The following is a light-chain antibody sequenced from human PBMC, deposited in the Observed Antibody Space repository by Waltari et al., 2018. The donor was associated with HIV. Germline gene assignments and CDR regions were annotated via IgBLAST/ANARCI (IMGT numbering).Light chain of an antibody. V-gene: IGKV1-5*03. CDR3: QQYQSFLFT. CDR1: QSVGTW. Sequence: DTQMTQSPSTLSASVGDRVTITCRASQSVGTWLAWYQQKAGKAPKLLISKASTLETGVPSRFSGTGSGTEFTLTISSLQPEDFATYYCQQYQSFLFTFGPGTNVDIK. CDR2: KAS. J-gene: IGKJ3*01.